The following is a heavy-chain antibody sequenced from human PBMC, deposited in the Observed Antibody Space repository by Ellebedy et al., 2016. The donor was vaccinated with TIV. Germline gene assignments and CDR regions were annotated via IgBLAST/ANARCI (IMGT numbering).Heavy chain of an antibody. V-gene: IGHV4-59*08. CDR2: IYYSGNT. J-gene: IGHJ3*02. CDR3: ATQSYYGFWSGYYRGDNDAFDI. D-gene: IGHD3-3*01. CDR1: GGSINSYY. Sequence: MPSETLSLTCTVSGGSINSYYWSWIRQPPGKGLEWIGNIYYSGNTNYNPSLKSRVTISVDTSQNQFSLKLSSVTAADTAVYYCATQSYYGFWSGYYRGDNDAFDIWGQGTMVTVSS.